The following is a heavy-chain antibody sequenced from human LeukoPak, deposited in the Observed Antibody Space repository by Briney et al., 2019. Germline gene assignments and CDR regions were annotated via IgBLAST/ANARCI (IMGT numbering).Heavy chain of an antibody. Sequence: GGSLRLSCAASGFTFSSYSMNWVRQAPGKGLEWVSYISSGGSTTYYAGSVKGRFTVSRDNAKNSLYLQMNSLRAEDTAVYYCARDRYCSSTSCYDYWGQGTLVTVSS. J-gene: IGHJ4*02. CDR1: GFTFSSYS. V-gene: IGHV3-48*04. CDR2: ISSGGSTT. CDR3: ARDRYCSSTSCYDY. D-gene: IGHD2-2*01.